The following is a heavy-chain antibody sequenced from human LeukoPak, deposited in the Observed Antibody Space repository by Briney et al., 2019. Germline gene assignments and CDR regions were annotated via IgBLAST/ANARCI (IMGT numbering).Heavy chain of an antibody. CDR1: GFTFSDYY. V-gene: IGHV3-11*04. CDR3: ARVFGDGYNYLRWFDL. J-gene: IGHJ5*02. Sequence: SGGSLRLSCAASGFTFSDYYMSWIRQAPGKGLEWVSYISSSGSTIYYADSVKGRFTISRDNAKNSLYLQMNSLRAEDTAVYYCARVFGDGYNYLRWFDLWGEGPLVSVSS. D-gene: IGHD5-24*01. CDR2: ISSSGSTI.